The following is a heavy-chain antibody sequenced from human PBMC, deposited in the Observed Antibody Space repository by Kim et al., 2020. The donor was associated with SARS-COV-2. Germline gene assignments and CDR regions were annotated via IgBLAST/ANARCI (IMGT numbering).Heavy chain of an antibody. CDR1: GFTFSSYA. V-gene: IGHV3-23*01. CDR2: ISGSGGST. CDR3: AKGGVEMATYRGAFDI. D-gene: IGHD5-12*01. Sequence: GGSLRLSCAASGFTFSSYAMSWVRQAPGKGLEWVSAISGSGGSTYYADSVKGRFTISRDNSKNTLYLQMNSLRAEDTAVYYCAKGGVEMATYRGAFDIWGQGTMVTVSS. J-gene: IGHJ3*02.